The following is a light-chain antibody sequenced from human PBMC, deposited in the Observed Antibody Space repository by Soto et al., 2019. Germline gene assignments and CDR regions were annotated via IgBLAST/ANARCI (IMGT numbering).Light chain of an antibody. J-gene: IGLJ2*01. CDR1: SSNIGAGYD. CDR2: GNS. V-gene: IGLV1-40*01. CDR3: QSYDSSLSGHVV. Sequence: QSVLTQPPSVSGAPGQRVTISCTGSSSNIGAGYDVHWYQQLPGTAPKLLISGNSNRPSGVPDRFSGSKSGTSASLAITGFQAEDEADYYCQSYDSSLSGHVVFGGGTKLTVL.